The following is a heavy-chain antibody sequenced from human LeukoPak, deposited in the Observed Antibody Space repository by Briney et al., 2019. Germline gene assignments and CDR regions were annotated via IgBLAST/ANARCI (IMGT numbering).Heavy chain of an antibody. D-gene: IGHD2-2*02. CDR2: INQDGSET. CDR1: GFTFSSYW. V-gene: IGHV3-7*03. Sequence: GGYLRLSCAASGFTFSSYWMTWVRQAPGKGLEWVASINQDGSETYYVDSVKGRFTISRDNAKASLSLHMNSLGGEDTAVYYCARAGGCTTTRCSTTPALDYWGQGTLVTVSS. CDR3: ARAGGCTTTRCSTTPALDY. J-gene: IGHJ4*02.